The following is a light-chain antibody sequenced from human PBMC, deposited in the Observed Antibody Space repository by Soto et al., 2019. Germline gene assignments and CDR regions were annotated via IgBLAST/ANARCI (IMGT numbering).Light chain of an antibody. Sequence: EIVMTQSPATLSVSPGERATLSCRSSQSVSGNLAWYQQKPGQAPRLLIYGASTRATGIPARFSGSGSGTESTLTISILQSEDFAVYYCQQYNNWSPSFGQGTKVEIK. V-gene: IGKV3-15*01. CDR1: QSVSGN. CDR2: GAS. J-gene: IGKJ1*01. CDR3: QQYNNWSPS.